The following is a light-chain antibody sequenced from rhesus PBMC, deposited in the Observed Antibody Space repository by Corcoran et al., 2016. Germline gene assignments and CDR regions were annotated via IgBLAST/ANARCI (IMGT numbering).Light chain of an antibody. CDR2: VAS. Sequence: DIQMTQSPSSLSASVGDRVTITCRASQGITNDLAWYQQKPGETPKLLIYVASSLQSGIPSRFSGIGSGTDFTLPIRILQSEDFATYYCQHYYSTPYSFGQGTKVGIK. CDR1: QGITND. V-gene: IGKV1-33*02. J-gene: IGKJ2*01. CDR3: QHYYSTPYS.